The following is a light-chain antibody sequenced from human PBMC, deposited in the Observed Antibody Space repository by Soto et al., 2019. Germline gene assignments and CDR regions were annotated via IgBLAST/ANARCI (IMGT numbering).Light chain of an antibody. J-gene: IGLJ3*02. Sequence: QSVLTQPTSASGSPGQSVTISCTGTSGDVGAYNYVSWYQQYPGTAPRLIIYEVNKRPSGVPDRFSGSKSGNTASLTVSGLQAEDEAEYHCSSYSASNNRWVFGGGTKLTVL. V-gene: IGLV2-8*01. CDR1: SGDVGAYNY. CDR2: EVN. CDR3: SSYSASNNRWV.